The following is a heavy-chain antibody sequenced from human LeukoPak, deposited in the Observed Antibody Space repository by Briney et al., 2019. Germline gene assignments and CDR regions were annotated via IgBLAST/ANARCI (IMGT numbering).Heavy chain of an antibody. D-gene: IGHD3-22*01. J-gene: IGHJ4*02. V-gene: IGHV1-2*02. CDR2: INPNSGGT. CDR3: ARVNYYDSSGSDAAYFDY. Sequence: GASVKVSCKASVYTFTVYYMHWVRQAPGQGLEWMGWINPNSGGTNYAQKFQGRVTMTRDTSISTAYMELSRLRSDDTAVYYCARVNYYDSSGSDAAYFDYWGQGTLVTVSS. CDR1: VYTFTVYY.